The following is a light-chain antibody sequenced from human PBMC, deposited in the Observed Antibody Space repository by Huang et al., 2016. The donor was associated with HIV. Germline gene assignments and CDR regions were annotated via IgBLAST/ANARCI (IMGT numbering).Light chain of an antibody. V-gene: IGKV1-39*01. CDR3: QQTDNTPRT. J-gene: IGKJ1*01. CDR2: SAS. CDR1: QSIRKF. Sequence: DIQMTQSPSSLSASVGDRVTIACRASQSIRKFLNWYKQKVGEAPKLLMHSASSLHSGVPSRFSGSGSGTDFTLTITSLQPEDFATYYCQQTDNTPRTFGQGTKVVIK.